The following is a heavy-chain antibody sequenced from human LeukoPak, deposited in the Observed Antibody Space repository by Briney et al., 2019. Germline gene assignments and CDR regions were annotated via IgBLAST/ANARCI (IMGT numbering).Heavy chain of an antibody. CDR2: IYTSGTT. Sequence: SETLSLTCSVSGNSITNYYWSWIRQPVGKGQEWIGRIYTSGTTDYNPSLKSRVSMSVDTSKNQCSLKLSSVTAADTAVYYCARDQRRDNYIRFDYWGQGTLVTVSS. J-gene: IGHJ4*02. V-gene: IGHV4-4*07. D-gene: IGHD5-24*01. CDR1: GNSITNYY. CDR3: ARDQRRDNYIRFDY.